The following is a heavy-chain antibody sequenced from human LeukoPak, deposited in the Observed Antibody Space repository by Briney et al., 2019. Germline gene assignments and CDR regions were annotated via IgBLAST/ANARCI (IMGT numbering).Heavy chain of an antibody. V-gene: IGHV4-59*08. J-gene: IGHJ4*02. D-gene: IGHD5-12*01. CDR3: ARQGGYEVFDY. Sequence: SETLFLTCTVSGGSISSYYWSWIRQPPGKGLEWIGYIYYSGSTNYNPSLKSRVTISVDTSRNQFSLKVSSVTAAETAVYYCARQGGYEVFDYWGQGTLVTVSS. CDR2: IYYSGST. CDR1: GGSISSYY.